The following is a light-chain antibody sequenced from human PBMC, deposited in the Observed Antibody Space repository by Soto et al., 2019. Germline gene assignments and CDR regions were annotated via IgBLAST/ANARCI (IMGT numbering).Light chain of an antibody. CDR1: QSINSW. CDR2: KAS. Sequence: DIQMTQSPSTLSASVGDRVTITCRASQSINSWLAWFQQKPGKAPNLLIYKASSLESGVPSRFSGSGSGTEFTLTISSLQPDDFATYSCQQYDSYPYTFGQGTRLDI. V-gene: IGKV1-5*03. CDR3: QQYDSYPYT. J-gene: IGKJ2*01.